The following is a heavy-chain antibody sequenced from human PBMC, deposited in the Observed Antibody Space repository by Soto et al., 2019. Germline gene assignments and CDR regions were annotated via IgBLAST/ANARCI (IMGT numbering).Heavy chain of an antibody. D-gene: IGHD6-19*01. V-gene: IGHV1-8*01. CDR2: ISPNRGTT. Sequence: XSVKVTCTASGCSFNSCESIWVRQATGQGLEWMAWISPNRGTTGYAQRFQDRLTVTSNASLSTVYMELTSLRSEDTAVYFCTRDSGWPTNKFDPWGQGTQVTVSS. CDR1: GCSFNSCE. CDR3: TRDSGWPTNKFDP. J-gene: IGHJ5*02.